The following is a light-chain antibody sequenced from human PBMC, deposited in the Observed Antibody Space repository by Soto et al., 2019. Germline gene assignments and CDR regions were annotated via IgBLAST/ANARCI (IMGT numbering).Light chain of an antibody. V-gene: IGKV1-5*01. Sequence: DIQMHQSPSTLSASVGGGLPITCRASQRISTWLAWYQQKPGKANKLLIYDASNLESGVPSRFSGSGSGTEFTLTISSLRPDEFATYYCQKYNSYPWTFGKGTKV. CDR1: QRISTW. J-gene: IGKJ1*01. CDR2: DAS. CDR3: QKYNSYPWT.